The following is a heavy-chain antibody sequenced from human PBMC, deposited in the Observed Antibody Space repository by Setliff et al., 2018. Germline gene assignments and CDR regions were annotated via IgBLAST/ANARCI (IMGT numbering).Heavy chain of an antibody. D-gene: IGHD3-3*01. CDR3: ARDNTLFGAVITGSWFDP. J-gene: IGHJ5*02. CDR1: GFSLNSFR. Sequence: PGESLKIACAASGFSLNSFRMTWIRQPPGKGLEWVSSISSTGDDIYYADPVKGRFTISRDNAENSLYLQMNSLRVEDTAVYYCARDNTLFGAVITGSWFDPWGQGTLVTVSS. CDR2: ISSTGDDI. V-gene: IGHV3-21*01.